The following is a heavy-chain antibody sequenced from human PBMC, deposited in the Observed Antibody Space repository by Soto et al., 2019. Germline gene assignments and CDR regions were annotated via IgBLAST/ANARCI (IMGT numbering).Heavy chain of an antibody. Sequence: EVQMLESGGGLVQPGGSLRLSCAGSGFTFNNYAMSWVRQGPGKGLEWVSVISGSGVITFYADSVKGRFAISRDNSQSTLYLQMNSVRVEDTAVYYCAKATAPAEISSDHCFDYWSQGTLVTVSS. CDR2: ISGSGVIT. D-gene: IGHD2-21*02. CDR1: GFTFNNYA. J-gene: IGHJ4*02. CDR3: AKATAPAEISSDHCFDY. V-gene: IGHV3-23*01.